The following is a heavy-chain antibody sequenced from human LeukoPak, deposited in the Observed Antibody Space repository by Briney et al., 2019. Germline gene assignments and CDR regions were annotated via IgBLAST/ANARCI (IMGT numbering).Heavy chain of an antibody. CDR1: GGTFSSYA. CDR2: IIPIFGTA. CDR3: ARQRDYYDSSGYSGDY. Sequence: GVSVKVSCKASGGTFSSYAISWVRQAPGQGLEWMGGIIPIFGTANYAQKFQGRVTITADESTSTAYMELSSLRSEDTAVYYCARQRDYYDSSGYSGDYWGQGTLVTVSS. V-gene: IGHV1-69*13. D-gene: IGHD3-22*01. J-gene: IGHJ4*02.